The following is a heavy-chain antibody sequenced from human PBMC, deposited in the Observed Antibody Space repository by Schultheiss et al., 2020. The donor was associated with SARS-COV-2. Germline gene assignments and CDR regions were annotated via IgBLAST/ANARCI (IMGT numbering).Heavy chain of an antibody. J-gene: IGHJ4*02. CDR2: ISTGGSTI. V-gene: IGHV3-48*03. CDR3: ARAPRGKLISAPRFDY. Sequence: GGSLRLSCAASGFTFSSYEMNWVRQAPGKGLEWVSYISTGGSTIYYADSVKGRFTISRDNAKNSLYLQMNSLRAEDTAVYYCARAPRGKLISAPRFDYWGQGTLVTVSS. CDR1: GFTFSSYE. D-gene: IGHD6-6*01.